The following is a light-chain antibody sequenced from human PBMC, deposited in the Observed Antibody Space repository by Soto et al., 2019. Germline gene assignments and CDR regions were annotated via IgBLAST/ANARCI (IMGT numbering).Light chain of an antibody. J-gene: IGLJ1*01. CDR1: SSDVGGYNY. CDR3: SSYTSTSTLYV. V-gene: IGLV2-14*01. CDR2: EVS. Sequence: QSVLTXPSSVSGSPGQSITISCTGTSSDVGGYNYVSWYQQHPGKAPKLMIYEVSSRPSGVSNRFSGSKSGNTASLTISGLHAEDEADYYCSSYTSTSTLYVFGRGTKVPVL.